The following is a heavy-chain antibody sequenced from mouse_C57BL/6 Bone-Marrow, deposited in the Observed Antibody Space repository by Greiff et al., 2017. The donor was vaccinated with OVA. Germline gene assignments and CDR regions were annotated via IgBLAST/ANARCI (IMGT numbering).Heavy chain of an antibody. Sequence: QVQLKQSGAELAKPGASVKLSCKASGYTFTSYWMHWVTQRPGQGLEWIGYINPSSGYTKYNQKFKDKATLTADKSSSTSYMQLSSLKFEDTAVYYFATFENWGQGTTLTVSS. CDR3: ATFEN. CDR2: INPSSGYT. CDR1: GYTFTSYW. V-gene: IGHV1-7*01. J-gene: IGHJ2*01.